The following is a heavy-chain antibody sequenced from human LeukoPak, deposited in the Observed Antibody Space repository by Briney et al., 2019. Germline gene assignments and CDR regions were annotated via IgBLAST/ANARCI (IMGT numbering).Heavy chain of an antibody. CDR2: IKQDGSEK. D-gene: IGHD6-25*01. CDR3: ARAGIAAAYYFEY. V-gene: IGHV3-7*01. CDR1: GFTFSSYW. Sequence: GGSLRLSCAASGFTFSSYWMTWVRQAPGKGLEWVANIKQDGSEKYYVDSVKGRFTISRDNAKNSLYLQMNSLRAEDTAVYYCARAGIAAAYYFEYWGQGTLVTVSS. J-gene: IGHJ4*02.